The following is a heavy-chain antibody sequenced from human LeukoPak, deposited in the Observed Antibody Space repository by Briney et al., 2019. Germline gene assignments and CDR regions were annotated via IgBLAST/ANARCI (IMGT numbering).Heavy chain of an antibody. CDR3: ASLSLAVAGTRSLYY. CDR1: GGSISSSSYY. CDR2: IYYSGST. J-gene: IGHJ4*02. D-gene: IGHD6-19*01. Sequence: SETLSLTCTVSGGSISSSSYYWGWIRQPPGKGLEWIGSIYYSGSTYYNPSLKSRVTISVDTSKNQFSLKLSSVTAADTAVYYCASLSLAVAGTRSLYYWGQGTLVTVSS. V-gene: IGHV4-39*07.